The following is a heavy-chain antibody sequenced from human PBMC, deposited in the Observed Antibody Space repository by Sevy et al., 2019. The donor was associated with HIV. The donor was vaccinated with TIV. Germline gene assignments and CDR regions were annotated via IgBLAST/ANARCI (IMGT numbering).Heavy chain of an antibody. D-gene: IGHD3-9*01. CDR2: IYHTGIT. J-gene: IGHJ6*02. CDR1: GGSISNYY. CDR3: AREPPYYDILAGYSYGMDV. V-gene: IGHV4-59*01. Sequence: SETLSLTCTVSGGSISNYYWSWIRQPPGKGLEWIGYIYHTGITKNNPSLKSRVTLSVDTSKNQFSLKLSSVTAADTAVYYCAREPPYYDILAGYSYGMDVRGQGTTVTVSS.